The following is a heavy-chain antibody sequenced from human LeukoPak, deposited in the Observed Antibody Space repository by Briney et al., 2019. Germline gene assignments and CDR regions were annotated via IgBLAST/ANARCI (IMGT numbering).Heavy chain of an antibody. J-gene: IGHJ4*02. CDR1: GFTFSSYA. Sequence: GGSLRLSCAASGFTFSSYAMTWVRQAPGKGLEWVSAISGSGDNTYYADSVKGRFTISRDNSKNTLYLQMNSLRAEDTAVYYCAKDDFPTPYYYGSGSYLSNIGYWGQGTLVTVSS. D-gene: IGHD3-10*01. V-gene: IGHV3-23*01. CDR2: ISGSGDNT. CDR3: AKDDFPTPYYYGSGSYLSNIGY.